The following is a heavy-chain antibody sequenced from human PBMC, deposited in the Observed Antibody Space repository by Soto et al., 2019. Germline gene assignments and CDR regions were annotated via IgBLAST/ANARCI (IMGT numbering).Heavy chain of an antibody. CDR2: INWNGGST. J-gene: IGHJ4*02. V-gene: IGHV3-20*01. CDR3: ARVHCSSTSCYEYDFDY. CDR1: GFTFDDYG. Sequence: GGSLRLSCAASGFTFDDYGMSWVRQAPGKGLEWVSGINWNGGSTGYADSVKGRFTISRDNAKNSLYLQMNSLRAEVTALYRWARVHCSSTSCYEYDFDYWGQGTLVTVSS. D-gene: IGHD2-2*01.